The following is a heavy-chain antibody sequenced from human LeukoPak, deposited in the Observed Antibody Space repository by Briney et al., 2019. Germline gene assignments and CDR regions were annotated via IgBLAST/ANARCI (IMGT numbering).Heavy chain of an antibody. CDR1: GFSFSSYA. Sequence: GGSLRLSCATSGFSFSSYAMSWVRQAPGKGLEGVSAMSSSDDGRYYAASVRGRFTISRDTSRSTLYLQMNSLRAEDAAVYYCAKAPVTSCRGAFCYPFDYWGQGTLASVSS. CDR3: AKAPVTSCRGAFCYPFDY. D-gene: IGHD2-15*01. CDR2: MSSSDDGR. V-gene: IGHV3-23*01. J-gene: IGHJ4*02.